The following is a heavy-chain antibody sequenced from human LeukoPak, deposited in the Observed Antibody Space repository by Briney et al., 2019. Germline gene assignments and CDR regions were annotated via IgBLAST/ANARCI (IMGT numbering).Heavy chain of an antibody. J-gene: IGHJ6*02. CDR2: FDPEDGET. CDR1: GYTLTELS. CDR3: ATQPGGTTFYGMDV. Sequence: ASVKVSCKVSGYTLTELSMHWVRQAPGKGLEWMGGFDPEDGETIYAQKFQGRVTMTEDTSTDTAYMELSSLRSEDTAVYYCATQPGGTTFYGMDVWGQGTTVTVSS. V-gene: IGHV1-24*01. D-gene: IGHD1-7*01.